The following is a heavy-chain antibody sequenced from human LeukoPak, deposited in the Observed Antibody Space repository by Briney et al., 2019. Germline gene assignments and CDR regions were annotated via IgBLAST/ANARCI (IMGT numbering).Heavy chain of an antibody. CDR1: GFIFSSYG. Sequence: PGGSLRLSCAASGFIFSSYGMNWVRQAPGKGLEWVAFIRSDGSTKYYADSVKGRFTISRDNSKNTLYLQMNSLRAEDTAVYYCAKDDPKAYFDYWGQGNLVTVSS. J-gene: IGHJ4*02. V-gene: IGHV3-30*02. CDR2: IRSDGSTK. CDR3: AKDDPKAYFDY.